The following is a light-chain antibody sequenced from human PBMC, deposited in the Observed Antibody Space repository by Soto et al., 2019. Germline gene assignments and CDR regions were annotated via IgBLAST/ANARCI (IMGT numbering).Light chain of an antibody. Sequence: EIVLTQSPATLSLSPGERGALSCRASQSVGSRLAWYQQKPGQAPRLLIYDTSNRATGIPVRFSGSGSETDFTLTINSLEPEDFAVYYCHQCSNWPETFGQGTKLEI. CDR3: HQCSNWPET. CDR1: QSVGSR. J-gene: IGKJ2*01. CDR2: DTS. V-gene: IGKV3-11*01.